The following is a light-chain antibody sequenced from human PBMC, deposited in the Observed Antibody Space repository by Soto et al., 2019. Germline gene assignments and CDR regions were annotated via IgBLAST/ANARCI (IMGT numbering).Light chain of an antibody. V-gene: IGLV1-44*01. J-gene: IGLJ3*02. Sequence: QSVLTQPPSLSGTPGQRVTISCSGSNSNIGRYPVNWYQHFPGTAPKILIYSDDERPSGVPDRSSGSKSGTSASLAISGLQSEDEAEYYCAAWDDNLNGPLFGGGTQLTVL. CDR2: SDD. CDR3: AAWDDNLNGPL. CDR1: NSNIGRYP.